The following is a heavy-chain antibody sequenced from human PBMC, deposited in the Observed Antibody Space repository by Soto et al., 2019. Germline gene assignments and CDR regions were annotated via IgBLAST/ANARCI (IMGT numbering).Heavy chain of an antibody. Sequence: QVQLQESGPGLVKPSETLSLTCTVSGGSISSYYWSWIRQPPGKGLEWIGYIYYSGSTNYNPSLESRVTISVDTSKNQFSLKLSSVTAADTAVYYCASGLAGLFDYWGQGTLVTVSS. V-gene: IGHV4-59*01. CDR2: IYYSGST. D-gene: IGHD6-19*01. CDR3: ASGLAGLFDY. CDR1: GGSISSYY. J-gene: IGHJ4*02.